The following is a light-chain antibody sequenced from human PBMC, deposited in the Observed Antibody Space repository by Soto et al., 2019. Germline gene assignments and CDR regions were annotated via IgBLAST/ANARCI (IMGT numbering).Light chain of an antibody. CDR3: TSYAGSNTPYV. Sequence: QSVLTQPPSASGSPGQSVTISCTGTSSDVGGYDYVSWYQQHPGKAPKLMIFEVTKRPSGVPDRFSGSKSGNTASLTVSGLQAEDEADYYCTSYAGSNTPYVFGNGTKV. V-gene: IGLV2-8*01. J-gene: IGLJ1*01. CDR2: EVT. CDR1: SSDVGGYDY.